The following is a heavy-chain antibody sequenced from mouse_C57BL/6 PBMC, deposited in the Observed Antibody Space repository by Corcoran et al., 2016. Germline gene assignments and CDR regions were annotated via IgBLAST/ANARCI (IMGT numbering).Heavy chain of an antibody. CDR3: ARAADYFDY. D-gene: IGHD1-2*01. CDR1: GYTFTDYY. Sequence: QVQLKQSGAELVRPGASVKLSCKASGYTFTDYYINWVKQRPGQGLEWIARIYPGSGNTYYNEKFKGKATLTAEKSSSTAYMQRSSLTSEDSAVYFCARAADYFDYWGQGTTLTVSS. CDR2: IYPGSGNT. J-gene: IGHJ2*01. V-gene: IGHV1-76*01.